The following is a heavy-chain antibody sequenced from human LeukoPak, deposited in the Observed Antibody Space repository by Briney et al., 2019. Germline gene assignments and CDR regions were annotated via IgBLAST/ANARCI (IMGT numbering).Heavy chain of an antibody. CDR3: ARARPGNGWFGESPGYYYGMDV. D-gene: IGHD3-10*01. J-gene: IGHJ6*02. V-gene: IGHV3-13*01. CDR2: IGTAGDT. Sequence: PGGSLRLSCAASGFTFSSYDMHWVRQATGKGLEWVSAIGTAGDTYYPGSVKGRFTISRENAKNSLYLQMNSLRAGDTAVYYCARARPGNGWFGESPGYYYGMDVWGQGTTVTVSS. CDR1: GFTFSSYD.